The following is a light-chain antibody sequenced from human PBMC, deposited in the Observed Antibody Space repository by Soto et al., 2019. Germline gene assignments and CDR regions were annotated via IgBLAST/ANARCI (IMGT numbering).Light chain of an antibody. J-gene: IGKJ3*01. Sequence: EIVLTQSPGTLSLSPGERATLSCRASQTLSTNSLAWYQQRPGQTPRLLIYAASTRDTDIPDRFNGSGSGTHFALTISRLEPEDFALYYCQQYNDSPLTFGPGTKVDVK. CDR2: AAS. CDR1: QTLSTNS. V-gene: IGKV3-20*01. CDR3: QQYNDSPLT.